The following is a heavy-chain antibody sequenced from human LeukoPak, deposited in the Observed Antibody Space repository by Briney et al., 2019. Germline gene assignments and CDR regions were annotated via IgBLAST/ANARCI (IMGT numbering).Heavy chain of an antibody. CDR1: GYTFTDYY. CDR2: VDPEDGET. J-gene: IGHJ4*02. CDR3: ATSAACMMSVDY. Sequence: ASVKISCKVSGYTFTDYYMHWVQQAPGRGLEWMGLVDPEDGETIYAEKFQGRVTITADTSTDTAYMELSSLRSEDTAVYYCATSAACMMSVDYWGQGTLVTVSS. D-gene: IGHD6-13*01. V-gene: IGHV1-69-2*01.